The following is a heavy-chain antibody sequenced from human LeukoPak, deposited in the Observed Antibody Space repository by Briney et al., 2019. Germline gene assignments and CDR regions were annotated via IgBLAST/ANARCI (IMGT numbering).Heavy chain of an antibody. V-gene: IGHV3-23*01. CDR1: GFTFSSYA. CDR3: AKGESKRDWTLGY. D-gene: IGHD2-21*02. Sequence: GGSLRLSCAASGFTFSSYAMTWVRQPPGKGLEWVSGISGSRGSTYYADSVKGRFTISRDNSKNTLYLQMNSPRAEDTAIYFCAKGESKRDWTLGYWGQGTLVTVSS. CDR2: ISGSRGST. J-gene: IGHJ4*02.